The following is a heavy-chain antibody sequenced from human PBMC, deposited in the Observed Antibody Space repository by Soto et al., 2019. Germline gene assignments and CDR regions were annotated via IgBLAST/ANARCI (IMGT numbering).Heavy chain of an antibody. Sequence: GGSLRLSCAASGFTFSSYGMHWVRQATGKGLEWVAVISYDGSNKYYADSVKGRFTISRDNSKNTLYLQMNSLRAEDTAVYYCVTYYYDSSGSTYFDYWGQGTLVTVSS. CDR1: GFTFSSYG. J-gene: IGHJ4*02. CDR2: ISYDGSNK. D-gene: IGHD3-22*01. V-gene: IGHV3-30*03. CDR3: VTYYYDSSGSTYFDY.